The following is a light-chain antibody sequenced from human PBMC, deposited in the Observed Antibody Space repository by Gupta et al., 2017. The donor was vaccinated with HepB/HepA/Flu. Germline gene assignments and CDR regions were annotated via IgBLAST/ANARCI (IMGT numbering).Light chain of an antibody. CDR2: DVS. V-gene: IGLV2-14*03. CDR1: TSDIGGYNY. J-gene: IGLJ2*01. CDR3: SSYTDSSTLVI. Sequence: HYALTQPASVSGSPGHSITISCTGSTSDIGGYNYVSWYQQHPGKAPKLMIYDVSNRPSGVSDRFSGSKSGSTASLTIAGLQAEDEASYYCSSYTDSSTLVIFGGGTKLTIL.